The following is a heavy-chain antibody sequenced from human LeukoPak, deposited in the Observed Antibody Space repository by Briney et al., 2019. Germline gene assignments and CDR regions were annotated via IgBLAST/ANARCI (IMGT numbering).Heavy chain of an antibody. V-gene: IGHV4-34*01. J-gene: IGHJ5*02. CDR1: GGSFSGSY. D-gene: IGHD6-13*01. CDR3: ARKGVAAARHNWFDP. Sequence: SETLSLTFAVYGGSFSGSYWSWIRQPPGKGLEWIGEINHSGSTNYNPSLKSRVTISVDTSKNQFSLKLSSVTAADTAVYYYARKGVAAARHNWFDPWGQGTLVTVSS. CDR2: INHSGST.